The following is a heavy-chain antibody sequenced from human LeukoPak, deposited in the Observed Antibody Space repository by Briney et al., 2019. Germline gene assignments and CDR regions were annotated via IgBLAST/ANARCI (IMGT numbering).Heavy chain of an antibody. CDR1: GYTFNGYY. Sequence: ASVKVSCKASGYTFNGYYLHWMRQAPGQGLEWMGWINPNSGGTNYAQNFQGRVTMTRDTSISTAYMELSRLRSDDTAVYYCARWMTTVITPDYWGQGTLVTVSS. CDR3: ARWMTTVITPDY. CDR2: INPNSGGT. V-gene: IGHV1-2*02. D-gene: IGHD4-11*01. J-gene: IGHJ4*02.